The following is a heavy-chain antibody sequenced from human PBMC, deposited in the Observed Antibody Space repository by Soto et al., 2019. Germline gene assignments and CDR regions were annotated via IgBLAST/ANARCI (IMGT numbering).Heavy chain of an antibody. D-gene: IGHD4-4*01. CDR3: AVGGNYLSMDV. CDR2: INPDGGGT. J-gene: IGHJ6*02. V-gene: IGHV1-46*01. CDR1: GYTFTSYY. Sequence: QVQLVQSGAEVKKPGASVKVSCKASGYTFTSYYMHWVRLAPGQGLEWMGIINPDGGGTSYAQQFQGRVSMTRDTSTSTVDMERSSRRSEDTAVYYCAVGGNYLSMDVWGQGTTVTVSS.